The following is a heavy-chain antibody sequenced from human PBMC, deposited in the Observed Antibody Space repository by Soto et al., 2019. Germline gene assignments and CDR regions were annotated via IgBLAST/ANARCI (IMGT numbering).Heavy chain of an antibody. J-gene: IGHJ6*02. V-gene: IGHV3-30*18. D-gene: IGHD6-13*01. CDR3: AKDPSIAAVSRYGMDV. CDR1: GFTFSSYG. CDR2: ISYDGSNK. Sequence: GGSLRLSCAASGFTFSSYGMHWVRQAPGKGLERVAVISYDGSNKYYADSVKGRFTISRDNSKNTLYLQMNSLRAEDTAVYYCAKDPSIAAVSRYGMDVWGQGTTVTVSS.